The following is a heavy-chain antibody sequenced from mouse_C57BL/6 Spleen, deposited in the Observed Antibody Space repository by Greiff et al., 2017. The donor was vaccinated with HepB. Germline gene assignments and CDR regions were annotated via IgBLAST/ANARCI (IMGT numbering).Heavy chain of an antibody. CDR3: ARMVYYYGSSRYFDY. Sequence: EVHLVESGPGLVKPSQSLSLTCSVTGYSITSGYYWNWIRQFPGNKLEWMGYISYDGSNNYNPSLKNRISITRDTSKNQFFLKLNSVTTEDTATYYCARMVYYYGSSRYFDYWGQGTTLTVSS. J-gene: IGHJ2*01. V-gene: IGHV3-6*01. CDR2: ISYDGSN. D-gene: IGHD1-1*01. CDR1: GYSITSGYY.